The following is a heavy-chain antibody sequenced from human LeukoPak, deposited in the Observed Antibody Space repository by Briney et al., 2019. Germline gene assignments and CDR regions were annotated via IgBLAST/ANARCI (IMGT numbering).Heavy chain of an antibody. V-gene: IGHV3-66*04. CDR2: IYSGGST. Sequence: GGSLRLSCAASGFTVSSNYMSWVRQAPGKGLEWVSVIYSGGSTYYADSVKGRFTIPRDNAKNTLYLQMNSLRAEDTAVYYCARHDYDILTGYYTGAFDIWGQGTMVTVSS. CDR3: ARHDYDILTGYYTGAFDI. D-gene: IGHD3-9*01. CDR1: GFTVSSNY. J-gene: IGHJ3*02.